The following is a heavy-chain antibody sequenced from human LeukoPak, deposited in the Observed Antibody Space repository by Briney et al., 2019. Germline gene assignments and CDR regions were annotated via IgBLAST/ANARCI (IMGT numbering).Heavy chain of an antibody. J-gene: IGHJ6*02. CDR2: IYSGGNT. CDR1: GFTVSSNY. Sequence: GGSLRLSCAASGFTVSSNYMSWVRQAPGKGLEWVSVIYSGGNTYYADSVKGRFTISRDNSKNTLYLQMNSLRAEDTAVYYCAKDLLAKPHYYYGMDVWGQGTTVTVSS. V-gene: IGHV3-66*01. CDR3: AKDLLAKPHYYYGMDV.